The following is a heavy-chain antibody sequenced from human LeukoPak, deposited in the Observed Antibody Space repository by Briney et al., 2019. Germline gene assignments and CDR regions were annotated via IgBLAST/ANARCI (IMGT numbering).Heavy chain of an antibody. CDR3: ARESYYYDSSGYDY. CDR1: GGSISSYY. D-gene: IGHD3-22*01. Sequence: PSETLSLTCTVSGGSISSYYWSWIRQPPGKGLEWIGRIYTSGSTNYNPSLKSRVTISVDTSKNQFSLKLSSVTAADTAVYYCARESYYYDSSGYDYWSQGTLVTVSS. V-gene: IGHV4-4*08. CDR2: IYTSGST. J-gene: IGHJ4*02.